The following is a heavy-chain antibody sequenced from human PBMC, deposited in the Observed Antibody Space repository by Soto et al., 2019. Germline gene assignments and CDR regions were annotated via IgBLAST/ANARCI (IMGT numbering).Heavy chain of an antibody. Sequence: SDTLSLTCTVSADSVSSCSYYWSSVREPTGKELEWIEYIYYSGSTNYNPSIKSRIAISVDTSKNQFSLKLSSVTAADTAVYYCARGEVRGYSDYDSAIDYWGQGTLVTGSS. V-gene: IGHV4-61*01. CDR3: ARGEVRGYSDYDSAIDY. CDR1: ADSVSSCSYY. D-gene: IGHD5-12*01. J-gene: IGHJ4*01. CDR2: IYYSGST.